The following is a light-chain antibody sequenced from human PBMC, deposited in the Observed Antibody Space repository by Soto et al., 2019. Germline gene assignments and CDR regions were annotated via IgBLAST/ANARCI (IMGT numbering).Light chain of an antibody. CDR1: SSDVGGYNY. CDR3: SSYAASNNLGV. V-gene: IGLV2-8*01. CDR2: EVS. Sequence: QSLLTQPPSASGSPGQSVTISCIGTSSDVGGYNYVSWYQQHPGKAPKLMIYEVSKRPSGVPDRFSGSKSGNTASLTVSGLQAEDEADYYCSSYAASNNLGVFGGGTKVTVL. J-gene: IGLJ2*01.